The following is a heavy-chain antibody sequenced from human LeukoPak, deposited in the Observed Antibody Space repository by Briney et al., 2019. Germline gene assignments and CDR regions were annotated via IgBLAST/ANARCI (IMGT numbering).Heavy chain of an antibody. CDR1: GFTFSTYG. Sequence: GGSLRLSCAASGFTFSTYGMHWVRQAPGKGLEWVAFISYDGSNEYYADSVKGRFTISRDNSKNTLYLQMNSLRAEDTALYYCAKNRVVFNWNYAYYFDYWGQGTLVTVSS. V-gene: IGHV3-30*18. D-gene: IGHD1-7*01. CDR2: ISYDGSNE. CDR3: AKNRVVFNWNYAYYFDY. J-gene: IGHJ4*02.